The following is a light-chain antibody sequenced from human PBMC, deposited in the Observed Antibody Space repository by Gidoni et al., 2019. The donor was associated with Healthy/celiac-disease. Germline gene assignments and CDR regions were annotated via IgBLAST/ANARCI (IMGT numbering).Light chain of an antibody. V-gene: IGKV1-39*01. Sequence: DIQMTQSPSSLSASVGDIVTITCRASQSISSYFNWYQQQPGKAPKLLIYAASSLQRGVPSRFSSSGSGTDFTLTISSLQPEDFATYYCQQSYSTPPWTFGQGTKVEIK. CDR1: QSISSY. CDR2: AAS. CDR3: QQSYSTPPWT. J-gene: IGKJ1*01.